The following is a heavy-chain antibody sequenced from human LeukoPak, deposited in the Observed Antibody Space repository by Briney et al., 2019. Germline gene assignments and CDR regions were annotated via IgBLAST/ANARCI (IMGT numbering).Heavy chain of an antibody. J-gene: IGHJ5*02. CDR1: GYSISSGYY. D-gene: IGHD6-19*01. V-gene: IGHV4-38-2*02. CDR2: IYHSGRT. Sequence: KASETLSLTCTVSGYSISSGYYWGWIRQPPGKGLEWIGIIYHSGRTDYNPSLKSRVTISEDTSKNQFSLKLSSVTAADTAVYYCARKGSGWFNFYWFDPWGQGTLVTVSS. CDR3: ARKGSGWFNFYWFDP.